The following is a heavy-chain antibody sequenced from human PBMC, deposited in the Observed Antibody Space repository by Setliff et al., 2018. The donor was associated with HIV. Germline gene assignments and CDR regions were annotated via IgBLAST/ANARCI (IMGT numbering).Heavy chain of an antibody. Sequence: ASVKVSCKASGGTFSSYAISWVRQAPGQGLEWMGWISAYNGNTKSAQKLQGRVTMTTDTSTSTAYMELRSLKSDDTAVYYCARSNTALDAFDIWGQGTRVTVSS. D-gene: IGHD4-4*01. V-gene: IGHV1-18*01. CDR3: ARSNTALDAFDI. J-gene: IGHJ3*02. CDR2: ISAYNGNT. CDR1: GGTFSSYA.